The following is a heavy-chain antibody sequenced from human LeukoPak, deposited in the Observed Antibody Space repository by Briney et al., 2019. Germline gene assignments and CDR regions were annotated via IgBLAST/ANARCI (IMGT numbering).Heavy chain of an antibody. D-gene: IGHD3-22*01. CDR3: ARDSMIPVITHARFSY. CDR2: ISYDGSNK. Sequence: HPGGSLRLSCAASGFTFSSYAMHWVRQAPGKGLEWVAVISYDGSNKYYADSVKGRFTISRDNSKNTLYLQMNSLRAEDTAVYYCARDSMIPVITHARFSYWGQGTLVSVSS. J-gene: IGHJ4*02. V-gene: IGHV3-30-3*01. CDR1: GFTFSSYA.